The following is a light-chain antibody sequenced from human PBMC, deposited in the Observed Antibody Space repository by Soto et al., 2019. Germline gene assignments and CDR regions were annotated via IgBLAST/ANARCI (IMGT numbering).Light chain of an antibody. CDR1: QSISSAY. J-gene: IGKJ5*01. CDR3: QQYGSSPIT. V-gene: IGKV3-20*01. Sequence: EIVITQSPGTLSLSPGERATLSCRASQSISSAYLAWYQQKPCQAPRLLIYGASSRATGIPDRFSGSGSGTDFTLTISRLEPEDFAVYYCQQYGSSPITFGQGTRLEIK. CDR2: GAS.